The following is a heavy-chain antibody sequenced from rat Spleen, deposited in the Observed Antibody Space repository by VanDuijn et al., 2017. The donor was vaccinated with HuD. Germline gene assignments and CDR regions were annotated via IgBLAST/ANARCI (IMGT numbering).Heavy chain of an antibody. J-gene: IGHJ3*01. D-gene: IGHD1-6*01. CDR3: AKRETYTTDACAH. CDR1: GFTFSDYN. CDR2: VHYDGSRT. Sequence: EVQLVESGGGFVQPGRSLKLSCTAPGFTFSDYNMAWVRQGPKRGLEWVATVHYDGSRTYYRDSVKGRFTISRDNARSTLYLQVGSLRSEDTATYYGAKRETYTTDACAHWGQGTLVTVSS. V-gene: IGHV5S10*01.